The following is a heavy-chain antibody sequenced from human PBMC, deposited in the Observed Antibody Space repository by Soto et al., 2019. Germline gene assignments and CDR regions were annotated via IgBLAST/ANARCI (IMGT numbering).Heavy chain of an antibody. V-gene: IGHV1-46*03. CDR1: GYTFSSYY. Sequence: GASVKVSCKTSGYTFSSYYLHWVRQAPGQGLEWVGFINPSGGGTSYAQKFRGKVSLTTDTSTTTVYMEMSSLRSEDTAMYYCARDPYCGGDCYYFDSWGQGTPVTVSS. J-gene: IGHJ4*02. CDR2: INPSGGGT. CDR3: ARDPYCGGDCYYFDS. D-gene: IGHD2-21*01.